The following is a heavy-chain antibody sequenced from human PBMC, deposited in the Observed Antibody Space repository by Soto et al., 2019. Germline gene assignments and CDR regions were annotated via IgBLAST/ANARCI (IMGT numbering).Heavy chain of an antibody. CDR2: ISWDGGST. D-gene: IGHD3-9*01. J-gene: IGHJ6*02. Sequence: PGGSLRLSCAASGFTFDDYTMHWVRQAPGKGLEWVSLISWDGGSTYYADSVKGRFTISRDNSKNSLYLQMNSLRTEDTALYYCAKDIGDTYYDILTGYYNRMGYYYYGMDVWGQGTTVTVSS. CDR1: GFTFDDYT. V-gene: IGHV3-43*01. CDR3: AKDIGDTYYDILTGYYNRMGYYYYGMDV.